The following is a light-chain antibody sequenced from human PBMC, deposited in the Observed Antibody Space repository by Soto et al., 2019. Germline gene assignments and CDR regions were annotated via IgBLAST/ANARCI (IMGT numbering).Light chain of an antibody. CDR1: QTIRTR. J-gene: IGKJ1*01. Sequence: DIQMTQSPSPLSASVGDRVTITCRASQTIRTRLAWYQQKPGKAPKLLIYDASTLDSGVPSRFSGSRSETDFTLTISGLQPDDFATYYCQQYTTFSQAFGQGTTVDI. V-gene: IGKV1-5*01. CDR3: QQYTTFSQA. CDR2: DAS.